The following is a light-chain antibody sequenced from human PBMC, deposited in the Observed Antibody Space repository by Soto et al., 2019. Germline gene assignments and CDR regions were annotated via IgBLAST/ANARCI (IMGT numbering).Light chain of an antibody. V-gene: IGLV3-1*01. CDR2: QDS. CDR1: KLGDKY. J-gene: IGLJ2*01. Sequence: SSEPTQPPSVSVSPGQTASITCSGDKLGDKYACWYQQKPGQSPVLVIYQDSKRPSGIPERFSGSNSGNTATLTISGTQAMDEADYYCQAWDSSTVVFGGGTKVTVL. CDR3: QAWDSSTVV.